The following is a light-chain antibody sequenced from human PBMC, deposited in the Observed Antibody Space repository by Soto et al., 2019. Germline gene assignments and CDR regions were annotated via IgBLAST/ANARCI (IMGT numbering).Light chain of an antibody. V-gene: IGKV1-5*03. Sequence: DIQITPSPSTLSGSVGDRVTITCRASQTISSWLAWYQQKPGKAPKLLIYKSSTLKSGVPSRFSGSGSGTEFTLTISSLQPDDCATYYCQQDQSYSEAFGQGTNVDI. J-gene: IGKJ1*01. CDR1: QTISSW. CDR3: QQDQSYSEA. CDR2: KSS.